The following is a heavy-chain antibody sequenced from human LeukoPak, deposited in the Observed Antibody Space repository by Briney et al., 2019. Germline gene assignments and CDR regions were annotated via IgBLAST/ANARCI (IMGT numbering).Heavy chain of an antibody. CDR3: AGATTAYYYYGMDV. D-gene: IGHD1-26*01. CDR2: TSAYNGNT. CDR1: GYTFTSYG. J-gene: IGHJ6*02. Sequence: ASVKVSCKASGYTFTSYGISWVRQAPGQGLEWMGWTSAYNGNTNYAQKLQGRVTMTTDTSTSTAYMELRSLRSDDTAVYYCAGATTAYYYYGMDVWGQGTTVTVSS. V-gene: IGHV1-18*01.